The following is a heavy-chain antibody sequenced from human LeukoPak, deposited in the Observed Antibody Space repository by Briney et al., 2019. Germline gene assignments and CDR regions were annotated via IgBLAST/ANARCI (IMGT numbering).Heavy chain of an antibody. J-gene: IGHJ4*02. CDR2: INTETGNP. V-gene: IGHV7-4-1*02. D-gene: IGHD3-22*01. Sequence: GASVKVSCKASGYTFTGYYIHWVRQAPGQGLEWVGWINTETGNPSYAQGLTGRFVFSLDTSVSTAYLQISSLKPEDTAVYYCARGGHDSGGYYRYYFDYWGQGTLVTVPS. CDR3: ARGGHDSGGYYRYYFDY. CDR1: GYTFTGYY.